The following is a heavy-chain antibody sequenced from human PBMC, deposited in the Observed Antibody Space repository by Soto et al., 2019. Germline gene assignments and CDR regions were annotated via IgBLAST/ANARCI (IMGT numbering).Heavy chain of an antibody. D-gene: IGHD3-22*01. CDR3: SGNKAVNYDSRGA. J-gene: IGHJ4*02. CDR2: IDPSDSYA. V-gene: IGHV5-10-1*01. Sequence: RGESLTISCKVSGYSFTSYWISWVRQMPGKGLEWMGRIDPSDSYANYSPSFQGHVTFSADKSISTAYLQWSSLRASDTAMYYCSGNKAVNYDSRGAWGQAAMVRVSS. CDR1: GYSFTSYW.